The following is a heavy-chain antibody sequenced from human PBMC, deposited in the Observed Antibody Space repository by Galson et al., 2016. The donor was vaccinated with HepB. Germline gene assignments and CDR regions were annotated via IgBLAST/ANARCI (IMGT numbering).Heavy chain of an antibody. D-gene: IGHD2-2*01. V-gene: IGHV1-24*01. Sequence: SVKVSCKVSGYTLTELSMHWVRQAPGKGLEWMGGFDPEDGETIYAQKFQDRVTMTEDTSTDTAYMGLSSLRSEDTAVYYCASIPPIRDCTGTSCYDYGMDVWGQGTTVTVSS. CDR3: ASIPPIRDCTGTSCYDYGMDV. CDR2: FDPEDGET. CDR1: GYTLTELS. J-gene: IGHJ6*02.